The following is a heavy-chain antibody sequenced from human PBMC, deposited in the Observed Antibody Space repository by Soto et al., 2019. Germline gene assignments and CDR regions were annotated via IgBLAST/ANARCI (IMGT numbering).Heavy chain of an antibody. D-gene: IGHD2-2*01. V-gene: IGHV1-18*01. CDR1: GYNFIKYG. CDR3: TREAIVVLPAAQPSHFDS. CDR2: ISPSSGYT. J-gene: IGHJ4*02. Sequence: QVQLVQSGAEVKKPGASVKVSCKGLGYNFIKYGINWVRQAPGQGLEWMGWISPSSGYTHSAQKFRGSLTLTTDTAATTACMELRSLRSADTALYYCTREAIVVLPAAQPSHFDSWGQGPLVAVSA.